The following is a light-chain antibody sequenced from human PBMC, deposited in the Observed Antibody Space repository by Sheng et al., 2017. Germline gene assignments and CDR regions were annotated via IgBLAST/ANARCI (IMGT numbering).Light chain of an antibody. CDR1: QSVSSY. V-gene: IGKV3-20*01. CDR3: QQYGSAPLT. CDR2: DAS. J-gene: IGKJ4*01. Sequence: EIVLTQSPATLSLSPGERATLSCRASQSVSSYLAWYQQKPGQAPRLLIYDASNRATGIPDRFTGSGSGTDFTLTISGLGPEDYAVYYCQQYGSAPLTFGGGTKVEIK.